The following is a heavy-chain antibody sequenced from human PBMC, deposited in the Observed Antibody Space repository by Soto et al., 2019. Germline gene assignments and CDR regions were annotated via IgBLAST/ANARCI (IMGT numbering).Heavy chain of an antibody. J-gene: IGHJ3*02. V-gene: IGHV5-51*01. D-gene: IGHD6-13*01. Sequence: GESLKISCKGSGYSFTSYWIGWVRQMPGKGLEWMGIIYPGDSDTRYSPSFQGQVTISAAKSISPAYLQWSRRKAPDTAMYYCAGAYSSSWYSDAFDIWGQGTMVTVSS. CDR2: IYPGDSDT. CDR3: AGAYSSSWYSDAFDI. CDR1: GYSFTSYW.